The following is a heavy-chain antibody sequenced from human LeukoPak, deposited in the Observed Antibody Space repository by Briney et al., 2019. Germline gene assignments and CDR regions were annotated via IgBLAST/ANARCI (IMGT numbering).Heavy chain of an antibody. CDR3: ARERGGHYYDSSGLDY. CDR2: IIPIFGTA. D-gene: IGHD3-22*01. CDR1: GGTFSSYA. Sequence: GASVKVSCKASGGTFSSYAISWVRQAPGQGLEWMGGIIPIFGTANYAQKFQGRVTITRDTSASTAYMELSSLRSEDTAVYYCARERGGHYYDSSGLDYWGQGTLVTVSS. V-gene: IGHV1-69*05. J-gene: IGHJ4*02.